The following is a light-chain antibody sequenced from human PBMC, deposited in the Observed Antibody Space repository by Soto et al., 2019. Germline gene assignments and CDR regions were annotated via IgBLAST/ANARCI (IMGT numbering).Light chain of an antibody. CDR1: QPITSRY. Sequence: IVLTQSPGTLSLSPGERATLSCRASQPITSRYLAWYQHQPDQAPRLLIYRTFARAPGIPDRFSGGGSGTDFTLTISRLEREDFAVYYCQQYDTSPPTFGQGTRLEI. J-gene: IGKJ5*01. CDR3: QQYDTSPPT. V-gene: IGKV3-20*01. CDR2: RTF.